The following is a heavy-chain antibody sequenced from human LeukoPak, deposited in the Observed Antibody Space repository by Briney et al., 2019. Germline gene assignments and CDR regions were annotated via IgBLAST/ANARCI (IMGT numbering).Heavy chain of an antibody. CDR1: GGSISSGGYS. CDR3: ARLSSGQNNWFDP. CDR2: IYHSGST. D-gene: IGHD2/OR15-2a*01. J-gene: IGHJ5*02. Sequence: TSETLSLTCAVSGGSISSGGYSWSWIRQPPGKGLEWIGYIYHSGSTYYNPSLKSRVTISVDRSKNQFSLKLSSVTAADTAVYYCARLSSGQNNWFDPWGQGTLVTVSS. V-gene: IGHV4-30-2*01.